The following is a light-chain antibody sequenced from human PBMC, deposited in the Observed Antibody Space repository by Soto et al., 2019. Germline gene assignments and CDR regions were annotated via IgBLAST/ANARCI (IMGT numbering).Light chain of an antibody. CDR1: QGISSY. V-gene: IGKV1-9*01. CDR2: AAS. Sequence: IQLTQSPSSLSASVGDRVTITCRASQGISSYLAWYQQKPGKAPKLLIYAASTLQSGVPSRLSGSGSGTDFTLTISSLQPEDFATYYCQQLSTYPLTFSGGTKVDIK. J-gene: IGKJ4*01. CDR3: QQLSTYPLT.